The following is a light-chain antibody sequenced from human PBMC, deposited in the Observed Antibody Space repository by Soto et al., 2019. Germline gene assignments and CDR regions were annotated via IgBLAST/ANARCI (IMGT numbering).Light chain of an antibody. CDR2: DAS. J-gene: IGKJ1*01. Sequence: EIVLTQSPATLSLSPGERATLSCRASQSVSSYLAWYPQKPGQAPRLLIYDASNRATGIRARFSGSGSGTDFTLTISSLEPEEFAVYYCQQRSNWLFDQGTKVEIK. CDR1: QSVSSY. V-gene: IGKV3-11*01. CDR3: QQRSNWL.